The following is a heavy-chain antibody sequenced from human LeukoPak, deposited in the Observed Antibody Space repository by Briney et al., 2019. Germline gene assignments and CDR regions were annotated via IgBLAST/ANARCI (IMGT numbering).Heavy chain of an antibody. CDR3: ARGPVYSSGWYGNTFDY. J-gene: IGHJ4*02. D-gene: IGHD6-19*01. Sequence: PGGSLRLSCAASGFTFSSYAMHWVRQAPGKGLEWVAVISYDGSNKYYADSVKGRFTISRDNSKNTLYLQMNSLRAEDTAVYYCARGPVYSSGWYGNTFDYWGQGTLVTVSS. V-gene: IGHV3-30*04. CDR2: ISYDGSNK. CDR1: GFTFSSYA.